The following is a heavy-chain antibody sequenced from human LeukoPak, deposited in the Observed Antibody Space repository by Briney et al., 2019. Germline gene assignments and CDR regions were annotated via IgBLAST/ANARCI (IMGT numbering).Heavy chain of an antibody. Sequence: SETLPLTCTVSGGSISSGDYYWSWIRQPPGKGLEWIGYIYYSGSTYYNPSLKSRVTISVDTSKNQFSLKLSSVTAADTAVYYCARRNDFWSGYYSDYWGQGTLVTVSS. V-gene: IGHV4-30-4*08. J-gene: IGHJ4*02. D-gene: IGHD3-3*01. CDR1: GGSISSGDYY. CDR2: IYYSGST. CDR3: ARRNDFWSGYYSDY.